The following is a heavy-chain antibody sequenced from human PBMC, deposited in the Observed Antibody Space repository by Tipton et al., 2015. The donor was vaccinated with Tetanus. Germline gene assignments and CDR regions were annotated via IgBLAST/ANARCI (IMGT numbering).Heavy chain of an antibody. Sequence: TLSLTCTVSGGSISSGGYYWSWIRQHPGKGLEWIGYIYYSGSIYYNPSLKSRVTISVDSSKNQFSLKLSSVTAADTAVYYCARGSNYDSSGYYPQGGYFDLWGRGTLVTVSS. CDR2: IYYSGSI. V-gene: IGHV4-31*03. J-gene: IGHJ2*01. CDR3: ARGSNYDSSGYYPQGGYFDL. D-gene: IGHD3-22*01. CDR1: GGSISSGGYY.